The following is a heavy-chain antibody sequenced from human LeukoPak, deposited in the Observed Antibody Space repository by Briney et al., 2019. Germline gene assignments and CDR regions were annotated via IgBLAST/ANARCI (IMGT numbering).Heavy chain of an antibody. D-gene: IGHD5-18*01. J-gene: IGHJ4*02. CDR2: ISGSGTNI. CDR1: GFTFSDHY. CDR3: ARDHKGGYSYGYWDY. V-gene: IGHV3-11*04. Sequence: GGSLRLSCAASGFTFSDHYMTWIRQAPGKGLEWVSYISGSGTNIDYADSVKGRFTISRDNSKNTLYLQMNSLRAEDTAVYYCARDHKGGYSYGYWDYWGQGTLVTVSS.